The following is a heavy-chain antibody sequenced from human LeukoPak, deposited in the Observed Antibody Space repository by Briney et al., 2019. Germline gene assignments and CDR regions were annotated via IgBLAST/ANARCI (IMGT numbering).Heavy chain of an antibody. CDR1: GGSISSGGYY. J-gene: IGHJ4*02. D-gene: IGHD2-2*01. CDR3: ARVVVPAAHFDY. CDR2: IYYSGST. V-gene: IGHV4-31*03. Sequence: TLSLTCTVSGGSISSGGYYWSWIRQHPGKGLEWIGYIYYSGSTYYNPSLKSRVTISVDTSKNQFSLRLSSVTAADTAVYYCARVVVPAAHFDYWGQGTLVTVSS.